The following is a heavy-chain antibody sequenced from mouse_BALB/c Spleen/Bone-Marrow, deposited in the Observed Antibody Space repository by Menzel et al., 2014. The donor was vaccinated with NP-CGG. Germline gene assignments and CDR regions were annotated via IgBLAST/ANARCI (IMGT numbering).Heavy chain of an antibody. CDR2: ITSVGVYT. CDR3: TRDLYDGYSYYAMDY. Sequence: EVMLVESGGGLVKPGGSLKLSCAASGFTFSSYTMSWVRQTPEKRLEGVATITSVGVYTYYPDSVKGRFTISRDNAKNTLYLQMSSLKSEDTAMYYCTRDLYDGYSYYAMDYWGQGTSVTVSS. V-gene: IGHV5-6-4*01. J-gene: IGHJ4*01. D-gene: IGHD2-3*01. CDR1: GFTFSSYT.